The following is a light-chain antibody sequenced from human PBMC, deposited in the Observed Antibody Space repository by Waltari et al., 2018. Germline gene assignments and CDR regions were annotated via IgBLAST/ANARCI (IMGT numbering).Light chain of an antibody. CDR3: QSYDSSLSGSGV. V-gene: IGLV1-40*01. J-gene: IGLJ3*02. Sequence: SVLTQPPSVSRAPGQRVTISSPGSSSHIGAGSAVPWYQQHPGAAPKVLIYGNNNRPSGVPDRFSGSKSGTSASLAITGLQAEDEADYHCQSYDSSLSGSGVFGGGTRVTVL. CDR2: GNN. CDR1: SSHIGAGSA.